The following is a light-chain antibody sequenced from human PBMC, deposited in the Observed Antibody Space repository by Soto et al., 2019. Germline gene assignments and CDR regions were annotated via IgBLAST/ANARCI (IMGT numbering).Light chain of an antibody. J-gene: IGKJ2*01. CDR1: QGIRND. CDR2: LAF. V-gene: IGKV1-17*01. CDR3: LQHNSYPYT. Sequence: DLQMTQSPSSLSASVGDRVTITCRASQGIRNDLGWYQQTTGKAPKRLIFLAFTLQSGVPSRFIVSGCGAGFTRTSKILQPEHFATYLCLQHNSYPYTFGQGTKLEMK.